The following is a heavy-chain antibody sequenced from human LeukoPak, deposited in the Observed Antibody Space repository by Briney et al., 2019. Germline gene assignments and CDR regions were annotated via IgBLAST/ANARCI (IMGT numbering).Heavy chain of an antibody. V-gene: IGHV1-2*02. CDR3: ARDSYGGNWSLGY. D-gene: IGHD4-23*01. J-gene: IGHJ4*02. CDR2: VNPNSGGT. Sequence: ASVKVSCKASGFTFTGYYIHWVRQAPGQGLEWMGWVNPNSGGTNYAQMFQGRVTMTRDTSLSTAYVELSWLRSDDTAVYYCARDSYGGNWSLGYWGQGTLVTVSS. CDR1: GFTFTGYY.